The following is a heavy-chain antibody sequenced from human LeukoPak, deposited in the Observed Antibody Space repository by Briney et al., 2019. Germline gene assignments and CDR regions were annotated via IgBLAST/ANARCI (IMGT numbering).Heavy chain of an antibody. V-gene: IGHV1-18*01. J-gene: IGHJ5*02. CDR3: ATIHKGGGVWFDP. Sequence: ASVKVSCKASGYTFTSYGISWVRQAPGQGLEWMGWISAYYGNTNYAQKLQGRVTMTTDASTSKAYMELRSLRSDDTAVYYCATIHKGGGVWFDPWGQGTLVTVPS. CDR1: GYTFTSYG. CDR2: ISAYYGNT. D-gene: IGHD3-3*01.